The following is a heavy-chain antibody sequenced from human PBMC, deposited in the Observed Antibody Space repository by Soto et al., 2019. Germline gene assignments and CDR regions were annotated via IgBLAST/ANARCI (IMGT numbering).Heavy chain of an antibody. D-gene: IGHD3-16*02. CDR1: GFTFSSYA. J-gene: IGHJ1*01. V-gene: IGHV3-23*01. CDR3: AKQFEYRSYRLGEYSPH. Sequence: GGSLRLSCVASGFTFSSYAMSWVRQAPGKGLEWVSAISGSGGSTYYADSVKGRFTISRDNSKNTLYLQMNSLRAEDTAVYYCAKQFEYRSYRLGEYSPHRGKGSLVTIS. CDR2: ISGSGGST.